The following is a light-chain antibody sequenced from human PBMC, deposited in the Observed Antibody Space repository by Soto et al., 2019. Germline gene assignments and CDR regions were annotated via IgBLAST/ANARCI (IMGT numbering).Light chain of an antibody. V-gene: IGKV2-28*01. CDR2: LAS. CDR3: MQALQTPNT. Sequence: DIVMTQSPLSLGVTPGEPSSISCSSIQSLLYSDGGNCLDWYLQKPGQSPQLLIYLASNRASGVPARFSGSGSGTYFTLKISRVQAEDVGIYRCMQALQTPNTFGQGARLEIK. J-gene: IGKJ5*01. CDR1: QSLLYSDGGNC.